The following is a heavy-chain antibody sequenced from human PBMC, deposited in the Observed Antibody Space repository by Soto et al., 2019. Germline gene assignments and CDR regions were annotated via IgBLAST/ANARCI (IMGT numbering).Heavy chain of an antibody. V-gene: IGHV3-9*01. Sequence: EVQLVESGGGLVQPGWSLRLSCVGSGFRFDDYDMNWVRQAPGKGLEWGSSISWLSVRKGYADSVWGRFTISRDNGKNPLYLQMDSLRREDTAFYYCARDKSSSKEKGAFDIWGQGTIVTVSS. CDR1: GFRFDDYD. CDR3: ARDKSSSKEKGAFDI. D-gene: IGHD6-19*01. CDR2: ISWLSVRK. J-gene: IGHJ3*02.